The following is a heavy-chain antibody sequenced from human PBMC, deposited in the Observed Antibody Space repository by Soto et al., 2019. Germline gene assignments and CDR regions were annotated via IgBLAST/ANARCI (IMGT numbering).Heavy chain of an antibody. Sequence: HYRRVSEYSITRYARCQGPPAPAKGLEWVSTISGSGGSTSYADSVKGRFTISRDNSKNTLYLQMNSLRAEYTAEYYCAKVIRAFDCWCQGTLVPVSA. CDR1: EYSITRYA. V-gene: IGHV3-23*01. CDR2: ISGSGGST. CDR3: AKVIRAFDC. J-gene: IGHJ4*02.